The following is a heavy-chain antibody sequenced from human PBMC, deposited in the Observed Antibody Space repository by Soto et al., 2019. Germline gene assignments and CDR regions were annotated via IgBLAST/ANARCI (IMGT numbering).Heavy chain of an antibody. CDR1: GFTFSSYG. Sequence: GSLRLSCAASGFTFSSYGMHWVRQAPGKGLEWVAVISYDGSNKYYADSVKGRFTISRDNSKNTLYLQMNSLRAEDTAVYYCAKDVGVPYYFDYWRQGTLVTVSS. CDR3: AKDVGVPYYFDY. J-gene: IGHJ4*02. D-gene: IGHD2-21*01. CDR2: ISYDGSNK. V-gene: IGHV3-30*18.